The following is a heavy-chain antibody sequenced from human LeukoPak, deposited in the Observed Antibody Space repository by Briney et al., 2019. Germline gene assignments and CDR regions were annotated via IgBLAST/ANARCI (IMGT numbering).Heavy chain of an antibody. V-gene: IGHV3-23*01. CDR2: VSGSGDST. CDR3: TRGQWMGARSPGWTDSFDI. D-gene: IGHD4/OR15-4a*01. Sequence: PGGSLRLSCAASGLTVNTNYMNWVRQAPGKGPEWVSAVSGSGDSTFYPGSVKGRFTVSRDTSKNMLYLHMNSLRVEDSAVYYCTRGQWMGARSPGWTDSFDIWGQGTRVTVSS. J-gene: IGHJ3*02. CDR1: GLTVNTNY.